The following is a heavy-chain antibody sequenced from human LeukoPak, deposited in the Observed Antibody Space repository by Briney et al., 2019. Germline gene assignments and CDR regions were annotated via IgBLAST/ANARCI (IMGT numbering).Heavy chain of an antibody. CDR2: ISYDGSNK. Sequence: PGGSLRLSCAASGFTFSSYAMHWVRQAPGKGLEWVAVISYDGSNKYYADSVEGRFTISRDNSKNTLYLQMNSLRAEDTAVYYCAKDDSTNYYDSSGYYYPDRWGQGTMVTVSS. J-gene: IGHJ3*01. CDR3: AKDDSTNYYDSSGYYYPDR. D-gene: IGHD3-22*01. CDR1: GFTFSSYA. V-gene: IGHV3-30-3*01.